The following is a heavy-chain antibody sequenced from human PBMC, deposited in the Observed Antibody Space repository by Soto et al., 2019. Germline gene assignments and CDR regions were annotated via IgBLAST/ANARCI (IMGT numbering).Heavy chain of an antibody. V-gene: IGHV3-30*18. J-gene: IGHJ6*03. CDR2: ISYDGSNK. D-gene: IGHD3-16*01. Sequence: GGSLRLSCAASGFTFSSYGMHWVRQAPGKGLEWVAVISYDGSNKYYAGSVKGRFTISRDNSKNTLYLQMNSLRAEDTAVYYCAKDWGEDLYYYYYYYMDVWGKGTKVTVSS. CDR1: GFTFSSYG. CDR3: AKDWGEDLYYYYYYYMDV.